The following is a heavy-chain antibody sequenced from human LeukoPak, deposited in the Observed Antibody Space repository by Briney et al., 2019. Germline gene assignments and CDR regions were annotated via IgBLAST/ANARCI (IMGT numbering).Heavy chain of an antibody. CDR1: GYTFTSYD. V-gene: IGHV1-8*01. CDR2: MNPNSGNT. J-gene: IGHJ5*02. CDR3: ARGNYDFWSGYMSSNWFDP. Sequence: GASVKVSCKASGYTFTSYDINWVRQATGQGLEWMGWMNPNSGNTGYAQKFQGRVTMTRNTSISTAYMELSSLSSEDTAVYYCARGNYDFWSGYMSSNWFDPCGQGTLVTVSS. D-gene: IGHD3-3*01.